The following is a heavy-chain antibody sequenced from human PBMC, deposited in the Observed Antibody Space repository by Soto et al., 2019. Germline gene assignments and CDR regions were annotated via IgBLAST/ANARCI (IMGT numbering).Heavy chain of an antibody. V-gene: IGHV4-30-2*01. CDR3: AGGIAARPLGY. CDR2: IYHSGST. D-gene: IGHD6-6*01. J-gene: IGHJ4*02. CDR1: GGSISSGGSF. Sequence: QLQLQESGSGLVKPSQTLSLTCAVSGGSISSGGSFWSWIRQPPGKGLEWIGYIYHSGSTYYNPSLKSRVTISVDRSKNQFSLKPSSVTAADTAVYYCAGGIAARPLGYWGQGTLVTVSS.